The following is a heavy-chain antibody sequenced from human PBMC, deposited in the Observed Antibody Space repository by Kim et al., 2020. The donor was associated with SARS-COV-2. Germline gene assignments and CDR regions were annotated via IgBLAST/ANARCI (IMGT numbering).Heavy chain of an antibody. J-gene: IGHJ6*02. V-gene: IGHV3-21*01. D-gene: IGHD3-10*01. CDR2: ISSSSSYI. CDR3: ARDRKYYYGSGSSRRSQDYYYYYGMDV. Sequence: GGSLRLSCAASGFTFSSYSMNWVRQAPGKGLEWVSSISSSSSYIYYADSVKGRFTISRDNAKNSLYLQMNSLRAEDTAVYYCARDRKYYYGSGSSRRSQDYYYYYGMDVWGQGTTVTVSS. CDR1: GFTFSSYS.